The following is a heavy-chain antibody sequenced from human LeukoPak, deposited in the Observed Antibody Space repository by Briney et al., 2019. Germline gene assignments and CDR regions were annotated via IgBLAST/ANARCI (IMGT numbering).Heavy chain of an antibody. CDR2: IYTSGST. CDR1: GGSIGSGSYY. V-gene: IGHV4-61*02. CDR3: ARHIRRGGSSGSPSHLKGVFDY. J-gene: IGHJ4*02. D-gene: IGHD3-22*01. Sequence: KTSETLSLTCTVSGGSIGSGSYYWSWSRQPAGKGLEWIGRIYTSGSTNYNPSLKSRVTISVDTSKNQFSLKLSSVTAADTAVYYCARHIRRGGSSGSPSHLKGVFDYWGQGTLVTVSS.